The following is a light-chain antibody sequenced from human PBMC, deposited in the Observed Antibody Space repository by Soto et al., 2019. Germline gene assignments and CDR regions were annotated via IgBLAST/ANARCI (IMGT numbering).Light chain of an antibody. CDR3: SSYAGSSNYV. Sequence: QSALTQPPSASGSPGQSVTISCTGTSIDVGGYNYVSWYQQHPGKAPKLMIYEVSKRPSGVPDRFSGSKSGNTASLTVSGLQAEDEADYYCSSYAGSSNYVFGTGTKVTVL. V-gene: IGLV2-8*01. CDR2: EVS. J-gene: IGLJ1*01. CDR1: SIDVGGYNY.